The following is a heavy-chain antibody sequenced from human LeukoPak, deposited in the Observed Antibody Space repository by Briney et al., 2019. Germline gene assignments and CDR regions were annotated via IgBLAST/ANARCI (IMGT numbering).Heavy chain of an antibody. J-gene: IGHJ4*02. CDR1: GGSISSYY. V-gene: IGHV4-59*01. Sequence: SQTLPLTCAVSGGSISSYYWSWIRQPPGKGLEWIGYIYYSGSTNYNPSLKSRVTISVDTSKNQFSLKLSSVTAADTAVYYCASHYYGSGSYDPPYYWGQGTLVTVSS. D-gene: IGHD3-10*01. CDR3: ASHYYGSGSYDPPYY. CDR2: IYYSGST.